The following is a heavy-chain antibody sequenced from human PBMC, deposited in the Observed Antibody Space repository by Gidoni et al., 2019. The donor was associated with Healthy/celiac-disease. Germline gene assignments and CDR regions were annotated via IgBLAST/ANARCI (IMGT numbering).Heavy chain of an antibody. CDR1: VFTFSSYE. J-gene: IGHJ4*02. Sequence: EVQLVESGGGLVQPAGSLRLSCAASVFTFSSYEMHWVRQSPGKGLEWVSYISSSGSTIYYADSVKGRFTISRDNAKNSLYLQMNSLGAEDTAVYYCARSGGIVVVTDFDYWGQGTLVTVSS. D-gene: IGHD2-21*02. CDR2: ISSSGSTI. V-gene: IGHV3-48*03. CDR3: ARSGGIVVVTDFDY.